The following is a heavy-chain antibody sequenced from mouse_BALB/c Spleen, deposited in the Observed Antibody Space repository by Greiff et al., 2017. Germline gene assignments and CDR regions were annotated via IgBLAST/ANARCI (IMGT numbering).Heavy chain of an antibody. CDR2: IWAGGST. D-gene: IGHD2-2*01. CDR3: ARDGGNGYDDHWYFDV. Sequence: VKLEESGPGLVAPSQSLSITCTVSGFSLTSYGVHWVRQPPGKGLEWLGVIWAGGSTNYNSALMSRLSISKDNSKSQVFLKMNSLQTDDTAMYYCARDGGNGYDDHWYFDVWGAGTTVTVSS. J-gene: IGHJ1*01. CDR1: GFSLTSYG. V-gene: IGHV2-9*02.